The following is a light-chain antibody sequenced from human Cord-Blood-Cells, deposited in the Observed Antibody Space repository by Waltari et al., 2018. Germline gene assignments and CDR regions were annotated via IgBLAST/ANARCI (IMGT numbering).Light chain of an antibody. V-gene: IGKV3-20*01. Sequence: EIVLTQSPGTLSLSPGERATLSCRASQSVSSSYLAWYQQKPGQAPRLLIYGASSRATGIPDRFSGSGSGTDFTLTISRLEPEDFAVYYCQQYNSYSGFTFGPGTKVDIK. CDR1: QSVSSSY. J-gene: IGKJ3*01. CDR3: QQYNSYSGFT. CDR2: GAS.